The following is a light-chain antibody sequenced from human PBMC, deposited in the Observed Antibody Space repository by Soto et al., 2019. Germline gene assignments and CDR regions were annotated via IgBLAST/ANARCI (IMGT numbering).Light chain of an antibody. V-gene: IGKV1D-12*01. CDR2: AAS. CDR1: QDVGRW. CDR3: QQANSFPVT. J-gene: IGKJ5*01. Sequence: DIQMTRSPSSLSASVGDTDTITCRSSQDVGRWLSWYQQKPGKAPKILIFAASSLQSGVPSRFSGSGSGTDFTLTISSLQSEDFATYYCQQANSFPVTFGQGTRLEIK.